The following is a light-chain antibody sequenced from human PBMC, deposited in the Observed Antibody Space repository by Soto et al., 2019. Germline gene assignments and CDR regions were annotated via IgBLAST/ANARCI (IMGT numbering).Light chain of an antibody. CDR1: QSISSW. Sequence: DIQMTQSPSTLSSSLGDRVTLTCRASQSISSWLAWYQQKPGKAPKLLIYDASSLESGVPSRFSGSGSGTEFTLTISSLQPDDFATYYCQQYNSYSWTFGQGTKVGIK. V-gene: IGKV1-5*01. CDR2: DAS. CDR3: QQYNSYSWT. J-gene: IGKJ1*01.